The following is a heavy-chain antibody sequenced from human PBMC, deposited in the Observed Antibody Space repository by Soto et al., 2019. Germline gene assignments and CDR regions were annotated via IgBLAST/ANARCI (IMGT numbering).Heavy chain of an antibody. J-gene: IGHJ6*02. D-gene: IGHD3-3*01. CDR3: ARDKYYDFWSGTPDYGMDV. Sequence: SETLSLTCTVSGGSISSGGYYWSWIRQHPGKGLEWIGYIYYSGSTYYNPSLKSRVTISVDTSKNQFSLKLSSVTAADTAVYYCARDKYYDFWSGTPDYGMDVWGQGTTVTVSS. V-gene: IGHV4-31*03. CDR1: GGSISSGGYY. CDR2: IYYSGST.